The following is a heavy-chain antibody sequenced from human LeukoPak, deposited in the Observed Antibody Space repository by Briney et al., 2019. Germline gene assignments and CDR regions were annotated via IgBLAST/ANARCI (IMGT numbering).Heavy chain of an antibody. CDR2: IYPGDSDT. Sequence: GESLKISCKGSGYSFTSYWIGWVRQLPGKGLERMGIIYPGDSDTRYSPSFQGQVTISADKSTSTAYLQWSSLKASDTAMYYCARQMYSSGWYIDYWGQGTLVTVSS. D-gene: IGHD6-19*01. V-gene: IGHV5-51*01. J-gene: IGHJ4*02. CDR3: ARQMYSSGWYIDY. CDR1: GYSFTSYW.